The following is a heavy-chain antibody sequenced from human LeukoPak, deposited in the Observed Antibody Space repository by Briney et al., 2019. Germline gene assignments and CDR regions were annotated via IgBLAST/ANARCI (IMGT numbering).Heavy chain of an antibody. CDR1: GLTVSSNY. CDR2: IYSGGTA. CDR3: AREPGTDYRKYYFDY. V-gene: IGHV3-53*01. J-gene: IGHJ4*02. D-gene: IGHD3/OR15-3a*01. Sequence: GGSLRLSCAASGLTVSSNYMSWVRQAPGMGLEWVSVIYSGGTAYYADSVKGRFTISRDNSKNMLYLQMNSLRAEDTAVYYCAREPGTDYRKYYFDYWGQGTLVTVSS.